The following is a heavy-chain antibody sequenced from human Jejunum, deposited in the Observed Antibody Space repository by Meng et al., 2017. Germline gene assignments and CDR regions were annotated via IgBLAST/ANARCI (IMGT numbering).Heavy chain of an antibody. CDR3: AREESTSFWYHY. D-gene: IGHD2-2*01. J-gene: IGHJ4*02. CDR1: GGSISDFD. CDR2: IFPGGST. Sequence: GHLQESGPRLVKPSGTLALSCAGSGGSISDFDCSWIRQPAGKGLEGIGRIFPGGSTTYHPSLKSRVTMSVETSKNQFSLKLRSVTAAGTAVYYCAREESTSFWYHYWGQGALVTVSS. V-gene: IGHV4-4*07.